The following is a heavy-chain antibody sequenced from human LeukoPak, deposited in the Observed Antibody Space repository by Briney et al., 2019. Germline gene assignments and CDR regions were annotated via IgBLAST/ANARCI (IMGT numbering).Heavy chain of an antibody. CDR3: AKDRDILTGYLDY. V-gene: IGHV3-30*18. CDR2: ISYDGSNK. CDR1: GFTLSRYG. J-gene: IGHJ4*02. D-gene: IGHD3-9*01. Sequence: TGGSLRLSCAASGFTLSRYGMHWVRQAPGKGLEWAAVISYDGSNKYYVDSVKGRFTISKDNSKNTLYLQMNSLRAEDTAVYYCAKDRDILTGYLDYWGQGTLVTVSS.